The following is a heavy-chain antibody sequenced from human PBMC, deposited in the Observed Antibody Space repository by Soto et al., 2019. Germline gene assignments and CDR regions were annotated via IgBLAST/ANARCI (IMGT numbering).Heavy chain of an antibody. D-gene: IGHD5-18*01. J-gene: IGHJ4*02. CDR3: ARSGYSYGQFDY. CDR2: INPNSGGT. CDR1: GYTFSGFY. Sequence: ASVKVSCKASGYTFSGFYMHWVRQAPGQGLEWMGWINPNSGGTNYTQKFQGRVTMTRDTSISTAYMELSRLRSDDTAVYYCARSGYSYGQFDYWGQGTLVTVSS. V-gene: IGHV1-2*02.